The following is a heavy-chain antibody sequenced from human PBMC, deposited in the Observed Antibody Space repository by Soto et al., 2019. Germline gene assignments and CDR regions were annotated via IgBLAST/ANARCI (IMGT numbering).Heavy chain of an antibody. D-gene: IGHD3-10*01. V-gene: IGHV1-2*04. CDR1: GYTFTGYY. CDR2: INPNSGGT. J-gene: IGHJ6*02. CDR3: ARSGHGSGSYRFYYYYGMDV. Sequence: ASVKVSCKASGYTFTGYYMHWVRQAPGQGLEWMGWINPNSGGTNYAQKFQGWVTMTRDTSISTAYMELSRLRSDDTAVYYCARSGHGSGSYRFYYYYGMDVWGQGTTVTVSS.